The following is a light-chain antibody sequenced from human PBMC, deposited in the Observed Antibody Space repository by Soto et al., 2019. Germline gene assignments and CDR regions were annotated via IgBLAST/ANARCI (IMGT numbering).Light chain of an antibody. V-gene: IGLV2-14*01. CDR2: EVN. Sequence: QSVLTQPASVSGSPGQSVTISCTGPRSDIGDSNFISWYQHSPSKAPRLLIYEVNNRPSGVSRRFSGSKAGNTASLTISGLLDDDEADYFCASFRSGTILVFGSGTKATVL. J-gene: IGLJ1*01. CDR3: ASFRSGTILV. CDR1: RSDIGDSNF.